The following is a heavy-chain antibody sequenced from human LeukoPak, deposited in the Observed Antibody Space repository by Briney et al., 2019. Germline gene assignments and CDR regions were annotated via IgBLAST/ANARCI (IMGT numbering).Heavy chain of an antibody. CDR1: GFTFSSYA. Sequence: PGGSLRLSCAASGFTFSSYAMSWVRQAPGKGLEWVSAISGSGGSTYYADSVKGRFTISRDNSKNTLYLQMNSLRAEDTAVYYCAEIPLLRYSGYDKVNPHFDYWGQGTLVTVSS. J-gene: IGHJ4*02. CDR2: ISGSGGST. D-gene: IGHD5-12*01. CDR3: AEIPLLRYSGYDKVNPHFDY. V-gene: IGHV3-23*01.